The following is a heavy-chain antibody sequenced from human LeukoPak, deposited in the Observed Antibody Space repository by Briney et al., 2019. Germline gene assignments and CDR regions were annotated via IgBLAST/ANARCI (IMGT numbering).Heavy chain of an antibody. CDR3: ARDSSLGVEIDY. CDR1: GYTFTSYY. V-gene: IGHV1-46*01. CDR2: INPSGGST. Sequence: GASVKVSCKASGYTFTSYYMHWVRQAPGQGLEWMGIINPSGGSTSYAQKFQGRVTMTRDTSTSTVYMELSSLRSEDTAAYYCARDSSLGVEIDYWGQGTLVTVSS. D-gene: IGHD2-8*01. J-gene: IGHJ4*02.